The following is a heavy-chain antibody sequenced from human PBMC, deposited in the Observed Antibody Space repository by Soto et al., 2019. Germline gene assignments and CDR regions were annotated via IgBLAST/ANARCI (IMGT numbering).Heavy chain of an antibody. CDR2: ISGSNSYT. Sequence: QVQLVESGGGLVKPGGSLRLSCAASGFTFSDYYMSWIRQAPGKGLEWISYISGSNSYTNYAASVKGRFTISRDNAKNSLYLQMNSLRAEDMAVYYCARSRYSYGLPDYWGQGTLVTVSS. CDR1: GFTFSDYY. CDR3: ARSRYSYGLPDY. D-gene: IGHD5-18*01. J-gene: IGHJ4*02. V-gene: IGHV3-11*05.